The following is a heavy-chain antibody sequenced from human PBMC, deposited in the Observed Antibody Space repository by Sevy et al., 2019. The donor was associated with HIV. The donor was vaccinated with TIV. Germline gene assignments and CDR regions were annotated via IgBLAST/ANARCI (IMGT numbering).Heavy chain of an antibody. J-gene: IGHJ4*02. D-gene: IGHD2-2*01. CDR3: ARDSCGQRLVQSPFDY. V-gene: IGHV1-46*02. CDR2: INPSGDDT. Sequence: ASVKVSCKASGYTFNTYYIYWVRQAPGQGLEWMGIINPSGDDTRYAQHFQGRVTLTRDTSTSTVFMELNSLTSEDTAVYYCARDSCGQRLVQSPFDYWGQGTLVTVSS. CDR1: GYTFNTYY.